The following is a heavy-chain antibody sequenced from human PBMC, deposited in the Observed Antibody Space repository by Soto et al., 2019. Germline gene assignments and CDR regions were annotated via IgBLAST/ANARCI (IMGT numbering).Heavy chain of an antibody. CDR1: GCTFTGFH. Sequence: QVQLVQSGAEVKKPGASVKVSCEASGCTFTGFHLHWVRQAPGQGLEWMGWINPKSGDTNYAQKFLGRVTMTRDTSISTGYMELSGLNSDDTALYYCAKGLWTVGHCSGGSCYDGMDVWGQGTTVTVSS. CDR2: INPKSGDT. D-gene: IGHD2-15*01. J-gene: IGHJ6*02. V-gene: IGHV1-2*02. CDR3: AKGLWTVGHCSGGSCYDGMDV.